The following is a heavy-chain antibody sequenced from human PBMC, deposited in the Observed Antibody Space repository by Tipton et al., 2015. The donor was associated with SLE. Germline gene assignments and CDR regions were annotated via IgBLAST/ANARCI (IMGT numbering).Heavy chain of an antibody. D-gene: IGHD3-22*01. CDR1: GFTFDDYA. V-gene: IGHV3-9*01. CDR3: AKDSGGYYDSSGYYYVDYFDY. CDR2: ISWNSGSI. J-gene: IGHJ4*02. Sequence: SLRLSCAASGFTFDDYAMHWVRQAPGKGLEWVSGISWNSGSIGYADSVKGRFTISRDNAKNSLYLQMNSLRAEDTALYYCAKDSGGYYDSSGYYYVDYFDYWGQGTLVTVSS.